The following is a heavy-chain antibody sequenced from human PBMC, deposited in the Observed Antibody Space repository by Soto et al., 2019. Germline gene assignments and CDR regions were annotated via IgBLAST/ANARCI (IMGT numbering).Heavy chain of an antibody. CDR1: GGTVASSHW. D-gene: IGHD3-16*01. CDR3: ASETVPAGGNNYFDP. V-gene: IGHV4-4*02. J-gene: IGHJ5*02. Sequence: SETLSLTCGVSGGTVASSHWWSWVRQSPGRGLEWIGNVYHTGDTNFNPSLQSRVTFSVDKSNNQFSLRLTSVTAADTAVYFCASETVPAGGNNYFDPWGPQTLGTVSS. CDR2: VYHTGDT.